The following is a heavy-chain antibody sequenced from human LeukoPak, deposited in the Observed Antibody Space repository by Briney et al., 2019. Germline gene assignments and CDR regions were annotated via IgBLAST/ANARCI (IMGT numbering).Heavy chain of an antibody. CDR2: ISDTGTT. CDR1: GASISSHY. Sequence: SETLSLTCTVSGASISSHYWSWIRQSPGKGLVWIGYISDTGTTNYNPPLKSRVTISVDTAKNQFSLSMRSVTAADTAVYFCARHEGIPAALFMLDVWGQGTTVIVSS. D-gene: IGHD2-2*01. V-gene: IGHV4-59*08. CDR3: ARHEGIPAALFMLDV. J-gene: IGHJ6*02.